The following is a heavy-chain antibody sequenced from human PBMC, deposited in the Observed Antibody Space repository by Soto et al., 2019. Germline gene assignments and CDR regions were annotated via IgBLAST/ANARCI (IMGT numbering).Heavy chain of an antibody. D-gene: IGHD2-21*02. CDR1: GDSVSSNSVA. CDR2: TYYRSKWYN. Sequence: SQTLSLTCAISGDSVSSNSVAWNWIRQSPSRGLEWLGRTYYRSKWYNDYALSVKSRITIKPDTSKNQFSLQLNSVTPEDTAVYYCARAQAPHDADDCLDYWGQGTLVTVSS. V-gene: IGHV6-1*01. J-gene: IGHJ4*02. CDR3: ARAQAPHDADDCLDY.